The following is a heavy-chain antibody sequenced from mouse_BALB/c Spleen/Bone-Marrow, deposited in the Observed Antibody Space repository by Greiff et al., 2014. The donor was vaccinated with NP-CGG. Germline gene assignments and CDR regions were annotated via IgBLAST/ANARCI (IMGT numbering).Heavy chain of an antibody. V-gene: IGHV1S81*02. Sequence: QVQLKESGAELVKPGASVKLSCKASGYTFTSYWMHWVKQRPGQGLEWIVEINPSNGRTNYNEKFKIKATLTVDKSSSTAYMQLSSLTSEDSAVYYCASYRGAYWGQGTLVTVSA. CDR2: INPSNGRT. D-gene: IGHD2-12*01. J-gene: IGHJ3*01. CDR1: GYTFTSYW. CDR3: ASYRGAY.